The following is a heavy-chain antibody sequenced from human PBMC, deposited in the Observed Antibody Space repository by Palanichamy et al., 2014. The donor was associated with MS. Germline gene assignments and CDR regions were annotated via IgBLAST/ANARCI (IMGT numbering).Heavy chain of an antibody. D-gene: IGHD2-21*02. Sequence: QVQLQESGPGLVTPSETLSLTCTVSGGSISSYSWNWIRQPPGKGLEWVGYISYSGSTNHNPSLKSRVTISVDTSKNHFSLKLTSVTAADTAVYYCARRRGDYKDAFDIWGQRTMVTVSS. CDR3: ARRRGDYKDAFDI. J-gene: IGHJ3*02. CDR2: ISYSGST. V-gene: IGHV4-59*01. CDR1: GGSISSYS.